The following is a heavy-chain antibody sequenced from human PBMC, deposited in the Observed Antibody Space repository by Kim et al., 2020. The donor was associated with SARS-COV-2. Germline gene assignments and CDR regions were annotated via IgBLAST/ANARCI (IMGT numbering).Heavy chain of an antibody. Sequence: GGSLRLSCAASGFTFSSYAMSWVRQAPGKGLEWVSAISGSGGSTYYADSVKGRFTISRDNSKNTLYLQMNSLRAEDTAVYYCAKPYSSSWYTGYYFDYWGQGTLVTVSS. CDR2: ISGSGGST. V-gene: IGHV3-23*01. CDR3: AKPYSSSWYTGYYFDY. D-gene: IGHD6-13*01. J-gene: IGHJ4*02. CDR1: GFTFSSYA.